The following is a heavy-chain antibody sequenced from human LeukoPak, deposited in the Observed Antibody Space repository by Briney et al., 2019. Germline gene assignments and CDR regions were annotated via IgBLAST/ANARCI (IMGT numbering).Heavy chain of an antibody. CDR2: VNEDVKIR. Sequence: GGSLRLSCPASIFTPARYWVHSVRQAPAKGLVWVARVNEDVKIRDYADAVKGRFTISRDNGKDTVYLQKNSLRVEETVVYYSAADFGGRDDYWGQGTPVTVSS. J-gene: IGHJ4*02. CDR1: IFTPARYW. CDR3: AADFGGRDDY. V-gene: IGHV3-74*01. D-gene: IGHD2/OR15-2a*01.